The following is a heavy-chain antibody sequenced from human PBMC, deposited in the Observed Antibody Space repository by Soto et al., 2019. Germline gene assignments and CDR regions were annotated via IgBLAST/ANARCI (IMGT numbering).Heavy chain of an antibody. Sequence: QVPLVQSGAEERKPGASVKVSCKASGYTFSTYAMHWVRRAPGQSLEWMGWFNGGNGNIKYSQKFEGRVTITTDTAASTAYMELNMLRTEDTAVYYCARGNVRGGCFDYWGQGTLVSVSS. CDR3: ARGNVRGGCFDY. V-gene: IGHV1-3*05. D-gene: IGHD3-10*01. CDR1: GYTFSTYA. CDR2: FNGGNGNI. J-gene: IGHJ4*02.